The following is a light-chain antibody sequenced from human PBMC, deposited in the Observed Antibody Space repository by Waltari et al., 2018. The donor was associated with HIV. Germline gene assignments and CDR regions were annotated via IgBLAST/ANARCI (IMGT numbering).Light chain of an antibody. Sequence: DIQMTQSPTSLSASVGERVTITCRASQDIDNFLAWYQHKPGEAPKLLIYSTSNLQSGVSDRFSGSGSGTQLSLTITSLQADDAAIYYCQQFDTDPRTFGGGTKVEV. V-gene: IGKV1-27*01. CDR3: QQFDTDPRT. CDR2: STS. CDR1: QDIDNF. J-gene: IGKJ2*02.